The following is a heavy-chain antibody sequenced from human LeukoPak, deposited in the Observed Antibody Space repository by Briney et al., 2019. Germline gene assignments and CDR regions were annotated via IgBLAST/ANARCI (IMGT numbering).Heavy chain of an antibody. CDR3: AREGVVPAATYYYYYYMDV. Sequence: PGRSLRLSCAASGFTFSSYWMHWVRQAPGKGLVWVSRINTDGSSTSYADSVKGRFTISRDNAKNTLYLQMNSLRAEDTAVYYCAREGVVPAATYYYYYYMDVWGKGTTVTVSS. V-gene: IGHV3-74*01. CDR1: GFTFSSYW. J-gene: IGHJ6*03. D-gene: IGHD2-2*01. CDR2: INTDGSST.